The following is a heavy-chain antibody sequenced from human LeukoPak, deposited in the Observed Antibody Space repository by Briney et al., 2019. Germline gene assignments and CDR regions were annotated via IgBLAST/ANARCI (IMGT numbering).Heavy chain of an antibody. V-gene: IGHV4-59*08. CDR3: TRHREYDADVFDV. J-gene: IGHJ3*01. D-gene: IGHD3-10*01. Sequence: PSETLSLTSTLSGGSLSSYYRSCVWQPPGKGQEWIGYITNSGSSKYTPSLKSRVTISMDTSKKQFSLNLSSVTAADTAVYYCTRHREYDADVFDVWGQGTMVTVSS. CDR2: ITNSGSS. CDR1: GGSLSSYY.